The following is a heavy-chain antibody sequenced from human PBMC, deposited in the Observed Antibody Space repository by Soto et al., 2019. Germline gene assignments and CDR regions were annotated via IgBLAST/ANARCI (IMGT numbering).Heavy chain of an antibody. J-gene: IGHJ5*02. CDR3: ARDHEELVLYNWLDP. Sequence: QVQLVQSEAEVKKPGASVKVSCKTSGYMFIDYYLHWVRQAPGQGLEWMGWIHPNTGNTQYAQNFQGRVTLTRDTSLSTAYMELSRLTSADTAVYYCARDHEELVLYNWLDPWGQGTLVTVSS. CDR1: GYMFIDYY. V-gene: IGHV1-2*02. CDR2: IHPNTGNT.